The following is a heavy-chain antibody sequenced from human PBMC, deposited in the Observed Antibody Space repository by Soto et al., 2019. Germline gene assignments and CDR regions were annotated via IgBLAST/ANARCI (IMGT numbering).Heavy chain of an antibody. J-gene: IGHJ5*02. D-gene: IGHD6-19*01. CDR1: GGTDGTYS. V-gene: IGHV1-69*13. CDR2: IIPILSTT. CDR3: ASRAMAVTWFDP. Sequence: SVKVSCKVSGGTDGTYSINWVRQAPGQGLEWMGAIIPILSTTNYAQRFQGRVTITADESTGTVYLELTSLKFEDPAVYYCASRAMAVTWFDPWGQGTMVTVSS.